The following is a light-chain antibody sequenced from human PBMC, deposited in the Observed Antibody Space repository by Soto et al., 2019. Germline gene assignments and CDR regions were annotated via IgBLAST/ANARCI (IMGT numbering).Light chain of an antibody. Sequence: EIVMTQSTATLSVSLGERATLSCRASQSISSNLAWYQQKPGQAPRLLIHGASTRATGIPARFSGSGSGTEFTLTISSLQSEDFAVYYCQQYTDWPPYTFGHGTKLEIK. CDR3: QQYTDWPPYT. V-gene: IGKV3-15*01. CDR2: GAS. CDR1: QSISSN. J-gene: IGKJ2*01.